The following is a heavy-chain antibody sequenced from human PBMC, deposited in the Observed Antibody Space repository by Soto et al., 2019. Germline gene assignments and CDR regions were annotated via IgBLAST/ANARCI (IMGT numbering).Heavy chain of an antibody. Sequence: QVQLQESGPGLVKPSETLSLTCTVSVSGGSVSTGVHYWSWIRQPPGKGLEWIGYIYYIGSTNYNPSLKSRVTISVDTSKNQFSLKLTSVTAADTAVYYCARGYYSSWYWFDRWGRGTLVTVSS. D-gene: IGHD6-13*01. V-gene: IGHV4-61*08. CDR1: GGSVSTGVHY. J-gene: IGHJ2*01. CDR3: ARGYYSSWYWFDR. CDR2: IYYIGST.